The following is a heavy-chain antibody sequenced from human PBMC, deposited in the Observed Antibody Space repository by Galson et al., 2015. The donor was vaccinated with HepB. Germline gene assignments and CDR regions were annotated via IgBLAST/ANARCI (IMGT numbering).Heavy chain of an antibody. CDR3: AKEDDGYFQH. J-gene: IGHJ1*01. Sequence: SGAEVKKPGESLRISCKGSGYSFTSYWISWVRQAPGKGLEWVSAISGSGGSTYYADSVKGRLTIPRDNSKNTLYLQMNSLRAEDTAVYYCAKEDDGYFQHWGQGTLVTVSS. D-gene: IGHD3-3*01. V-gene: IGHV3-23*01. CDR1: GYSFTSYW. CDR2: ISGSGGST.